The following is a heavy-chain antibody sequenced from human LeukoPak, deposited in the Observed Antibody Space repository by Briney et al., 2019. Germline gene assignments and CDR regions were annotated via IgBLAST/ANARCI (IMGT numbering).Heavy chain of an antibody. CDR2: INPNSGGT. CDR3: ARGRGEGYSYGRYYFDY. J-gene: IGHJ4*02. V-gene: IGHV1-2*02. D-gene: IGHD5-18*01. CDR1: GYTFTGYY. Sequence: ASVKVSCKASGYTFTGYYMHWVRQAPGQGLEWMGWINPNSGGTNYAQKFQGRVTMTRDTSISTAYMELSRLRSDDTAVYYCARGRGEGYSYGRYYFDYWGQGTLVTVSS.